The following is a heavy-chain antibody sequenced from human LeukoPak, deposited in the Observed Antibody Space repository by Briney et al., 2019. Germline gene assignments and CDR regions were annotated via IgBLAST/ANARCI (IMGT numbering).Heavy chain of an antibody. J-gene: IGHJ3*02. CDR2: ISGSGGST. D-gene: IGHD6-19*01. V-gene: IGHV3-23*01. Sequence: GRSLRLSCAASGFTFSSYAMSWVRQAPGKGLEWVSAISGSGGSTYYADSVKGRFTISRDNSKNTLYLQMNSLRAEDTAVYYCAKDEQWLVLGSAFDIWGQGTMVTVSS. CDR3: AKDEQWLVLGSAFDI. CDR1: GFTFSSYA.